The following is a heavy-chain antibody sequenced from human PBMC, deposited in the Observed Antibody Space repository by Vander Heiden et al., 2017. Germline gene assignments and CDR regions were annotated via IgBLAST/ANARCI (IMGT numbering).Heavy chain of an antibody. J-gene: IGHJ4*02. D-gene: IGHD5-12*01. CDR1: GFTFSSYA. CDR2: ISGSGGST. Sequence: EVQLLESGGGLVQPGGSLRLPCAASGFTFSSYAMSWVRQAPGKGLEWVSAISGSGGSTYYADSVKGRFTISRDNSKNTLYLQMNSLRAEDTAVYYCAKDRVEMATIGDYFDYWGQGTLVTVSS. CDR3: AKDRVEMATIGDYFDY. V-gene: IGHV3-23*01.